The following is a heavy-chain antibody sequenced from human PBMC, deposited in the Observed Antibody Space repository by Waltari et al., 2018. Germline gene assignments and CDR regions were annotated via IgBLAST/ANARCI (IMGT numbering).Heavy chain of an antibody. CDR3: ARDPLYYFDS. J-gene: IGHJ4*02. Sequence: EVQLVESGGGLVQPGGSLRLSCAASAFTVSSSCMHWVRQAPGKGLEWVSLGDSGGTTYDAGSVEGRFTISRDISTNTVYLQMNSLTAEDTAVYYCARDPLYYFDSWGQGALVTVSS. CDR1: AFTVSSSC. V-gene: IGHV3-53*01. CDR2: GDSGGTT.